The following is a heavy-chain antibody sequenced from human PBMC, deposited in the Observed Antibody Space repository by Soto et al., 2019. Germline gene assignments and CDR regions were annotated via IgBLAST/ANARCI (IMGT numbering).Heavy chain of an antibody. CDR1: GFTFSSYS. CDR3: ARSGPSDSANWFDP. CDR2: ISSSSSYI. V-gene: IGHV3-21*01. Sequence: PGGSLRLSCAASGFTFSSYSMNWVRQAPGKGLEWVSSISSSSSYIYYADSVKGRFTISRDNAKNSLYLQMNSLRAEDTAVYYCARSGPSDSANWFDPWGQGTLVTVSS. J-gene: IGHJ5*02. D-gene: IGHD2-21*01.